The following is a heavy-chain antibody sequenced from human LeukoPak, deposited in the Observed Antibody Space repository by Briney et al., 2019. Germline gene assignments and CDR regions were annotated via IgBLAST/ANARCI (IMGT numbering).Heavy chain of an antibody. D-gene: IGHD6-13*01. CDR3: ARSYSSSWSPSNWFDP. CDR1: GYSFTSYW. V-gene: IGHV5-51*01. Sequence: GESLKISCKGSGYSFTSYWIGWVGQMPGKGLEWMGIIYPGDSDTRYSPSFQGQVTISADKSINTAYLQWSSLKASDTAIYYCARSYSSSWSPSNWFDPWGQGTLVTVSS. CDR2: IYPGDSDT. J-gene: IGHJ5*02.